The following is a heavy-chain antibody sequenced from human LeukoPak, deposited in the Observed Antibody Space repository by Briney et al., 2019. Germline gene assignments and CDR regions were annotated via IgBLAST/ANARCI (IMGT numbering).Heavy chain of an antibody. V-gene: IGHV4-39*07. CDR2: INPSGST. Sequence: PSETLSLTCTVSGGSISSSSYYWGWIRQPPGKGLEWIGEINPSGSTNYNPSPKSRVSISVDTSKNQFSLRLSSVTAADTAVYYCARGYDSSGYLYYYYYMDVWGKGTTVTVSS. J-gene: IGHJ6*03. D-gene: IGHD3-22*01. CDR1: GGSISSSSYY. CDR3: ARGYDSSGYLYYYYYMDV.